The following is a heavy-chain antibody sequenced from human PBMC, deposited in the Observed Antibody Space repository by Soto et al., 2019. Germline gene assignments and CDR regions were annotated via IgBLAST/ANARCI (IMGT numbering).Heavy chain of an antibody. CDR3: AHAYGGRSLY. V-gene: IGHV2-5*02. CDR1: GFSLTTDRVG. CDR2: IYWDDSK. J-gene: IGHJ4*02. D-gene: IGHD1-26*01. Sequence: QITLKESGPTLVKPTQTLTLTCTFSGFSLTTDRVGVGWIRQPPGDALEWLAVIYWDDSKTYRPSLESRLTITKDSSKNPVAHTMTNMVSLDTATYYCAHAYGGRSLYWGQGTLVTVSS.